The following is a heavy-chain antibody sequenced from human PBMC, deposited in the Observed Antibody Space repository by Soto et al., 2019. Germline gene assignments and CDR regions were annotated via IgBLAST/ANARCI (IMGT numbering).Heavy chain of an antibody. CDR2: IYHSGST. Sequence: QVQLQESGPGLVKPSGPLSLTCAVSGGSISSSNWWSWVRQTPGKGLEWIGEIYHSGSTNYNPSLKSRVTISVDKSKNQFSLKLSSVSAADTAVYYCARERAFGESSPGYYYYGMDVWGQGTTVTVSS. CDR3: ARERAFGESSPGYYYYGMDV. CDR1: GGSISSSNW. V-gene: IGHV4-4*02. D-gene: IGHD3-10*01. J-gene: IGHJ6*02.